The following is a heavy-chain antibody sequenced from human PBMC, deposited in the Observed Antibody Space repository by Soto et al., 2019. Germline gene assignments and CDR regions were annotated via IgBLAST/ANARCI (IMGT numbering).Heavy chain of an antibody. CDR2: ISAYNGNT. CDR1: GYTFTSYG. CDR3: ARDWPLRFLEWLPPRTSWFDP. Sequence: ASVKVSCKASGYTFTSYGISWVRQAPGQGLEWMGWISAYNGNTNYAQKLQGRVTMTTDTSTSTAYMELSSLRSEDTAVYYCARDWPLRFLEWLPPRTSWFDPWGQGTLV. J-gene: IGHJ5*01. V-gene: IGHV1-18*04. D-gene: IGHD3-3*01.